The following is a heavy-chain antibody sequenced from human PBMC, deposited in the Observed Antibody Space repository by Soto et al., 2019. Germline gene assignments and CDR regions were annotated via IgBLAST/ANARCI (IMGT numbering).Heavy chain of an antibody. J-gene: IGHJ4*02. CDR1: GFTFDDYA. CDR2: ISWNTGSI. Sequence: EVQLVESGGGWEQPGRSLRLSCAASGFTFDDYAMHWVRQAPGKGLEWVSGISWNTGSIGYADSVRGRFTISRDNAKNSLYLPMHSLGAEDTALYYCAKGRGYREAIVYWGQGTLVTVSS. D-gene: IGHD5-18*01. CDR3: AKGRGYREAIVY. V-gene: IGHV3-9*01.